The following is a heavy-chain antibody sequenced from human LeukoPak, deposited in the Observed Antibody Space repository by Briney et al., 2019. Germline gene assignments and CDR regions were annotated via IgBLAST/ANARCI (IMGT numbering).Heavy chain of an antibody. CDR2: INPNSGGT. V-gene: IGHV1-2*02. D-gene: IGHD1-26*01. J-gene: IGHJ4*02. CDR3: TRALGSDY. CDR1: GYTFTDYY. Sequence: GASVKVSCKASGYTFTDYYMNWVRQAPGQGLEWMGWINPNSGGTNYAQKFQGRVTTTRDTSITTVYMELSSLRSDDTAMYYCTRALGSDYWGQGTLVTVSS.